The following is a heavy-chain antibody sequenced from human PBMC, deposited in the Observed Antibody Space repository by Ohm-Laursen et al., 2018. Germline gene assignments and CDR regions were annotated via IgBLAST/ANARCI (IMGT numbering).Heavy chain of an antibody. CDR2: SRDKANSYTT. CDR1: GFTFDGHY. Sequence: SLRLSCAASGFTFDGHYMDWVRQAPGKGLELVARSRDKANSYTTAYVASVKGRFSISRDDSENSLYLQMNSLKTEDTAVYYCARVYGMEIQFWSLGYWGQGTLVTVSS. CDR3: ARVYGMEIQFWSLGY. J-gene: IGHJ4*02. D-gene: IGHD5-18*01. V-gene: IGHV3-72*01.